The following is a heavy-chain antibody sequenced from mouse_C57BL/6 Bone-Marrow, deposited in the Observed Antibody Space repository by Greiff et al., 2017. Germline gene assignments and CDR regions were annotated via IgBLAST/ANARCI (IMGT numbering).Heavy chain of an antibody. CDR2: INPNNGGT. D-gene: IGHD2-3*01. CDR3: ARSGWLLPLYYAMDY. CDR1: GYTFTDYN. V-gene: IGHV1-18*01. Sequence: EVQLQQSGPELVKPGASVKIPCKASGYTFTDYNMDWVKQSHGKSLEWIGDINPNNGGTIYNQKFKGKATLTVDKSSSTAYMELRSLTSEDTAVYYCARSGWLLPLYYAMDYWGQGTSVTVSS. J-gene: IGHJ4*01.